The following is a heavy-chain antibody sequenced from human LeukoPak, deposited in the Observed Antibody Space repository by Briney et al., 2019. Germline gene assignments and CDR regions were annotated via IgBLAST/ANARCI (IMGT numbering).Heavy chain of an antibody. CDR3: AREGLSIWFHNLDY. V-gene: IGHV3-7*01. Sequence: PGGSLRLSCAASGFTLSSYWMSWVRQAPGKGREWVANIKQDGSEKYYVDSVKGRFTISRDNAKNSLYLQMNSLRAEDTAVYYCAREGLSIWFHNLDYWGQGTLVTVSS. CDR1: GFTLSSYW. D-gene: IGHD3-10*01. J-gene: IGHJ4*02. CDR2: IKQDGSEK.